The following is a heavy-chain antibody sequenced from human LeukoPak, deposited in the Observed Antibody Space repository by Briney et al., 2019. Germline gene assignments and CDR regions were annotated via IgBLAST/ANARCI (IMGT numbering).Heavy chain of an antibody. V-gene: IGHV4-59*12. D-gene: IGHD1-26*01. J-gene: IGHJ6*03. CDR2: IYYSGST. CDR3: ARALVGATFYYYCMDV. Sequence: PSETLSLTCTVSGGSLRSYNWNWIRQPPGKGLGWIGHIYYSGSTNYTPSLKCRVALPVDTSKNQFSLKFRSVTSAYTARYCCARALVGATFYYYCMDVWGKGATVSVCS. CDR1: GGSLRSYN.